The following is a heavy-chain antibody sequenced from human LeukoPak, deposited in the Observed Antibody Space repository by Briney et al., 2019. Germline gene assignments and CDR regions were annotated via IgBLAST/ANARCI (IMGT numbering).Heavy chain of an antibody. J-gene: IGHJ5*02. D-gene: IGHD4-17*01. CDR2: IYPGDSDT. Sequence: GESLKISCKGSGYRFTNYCIGWVRQMPGKGLEWMGIIYPGDSDTRYNPYFQGQVTISADKSISTAYLQWSSLKASDTAMYYCARNYDDYDWFDPWGQGTLVTVSS. CDR3: ARNYDDYDWFDP. CDR1: GYRFTNYC. V-gene: IGHV5-51*01.